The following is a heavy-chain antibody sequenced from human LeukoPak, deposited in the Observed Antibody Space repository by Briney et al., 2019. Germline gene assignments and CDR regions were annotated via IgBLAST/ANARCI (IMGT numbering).Heavy chain of an antibody. CDR2: ISGSGGST. V-gene: IGHV3-23*01. D-gene: IGHD3-10*01. CDR1: GFTFSSYA. Sequence: GGSLRLSCAASGFTFSSYAMSWVRQAPGKGLEWVSAISGSGGSTYYADSVKGRFTISRDNSKNTLYLQMNSLRAEDTAVYYCAKDRPLYGSGGYYMDVWGRDHGHRLL. CDR3: AKDRPLYGSGGYYMDV. J-gene: IGHJ6*03.